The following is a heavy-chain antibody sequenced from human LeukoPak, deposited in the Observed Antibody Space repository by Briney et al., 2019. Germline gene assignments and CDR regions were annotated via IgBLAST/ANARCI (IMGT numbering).Heavy chain of an antibody. Sequence: PGRSLRLSCAASGFTFSSYAMHWVRQAPGKGLEWVAVISYDGSNKNYADSVKGRFTISRDNAKNSLYLQMNSLRAEDTAVYYCAKDEQLWPWDYWGQGTLVTVSS. CDR1: GFTFSSYA. CDR2: ISYDGSNK. D-gene: IGHD5-18*01. CDR3: AKDEQLWPWDY. J-gene: IGHJ4*02. V-gene: IGHV3-30*04.